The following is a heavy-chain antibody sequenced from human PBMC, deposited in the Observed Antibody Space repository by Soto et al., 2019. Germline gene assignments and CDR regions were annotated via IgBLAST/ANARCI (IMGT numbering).Heavy chain of an antibody. Sequence: PSQTLSLTCVISGDSVSSNSAAWNWIRQSPSRGLEWLGRTYYRSKWYNDYAVSVKSRITINPDTSKNQFSLQLNSVTPEDTAVYYCARDRGILVVVPAAPRGFDYWGQGTLVTAPQ. J-gene: IGHJ4*02. CDR1: GDSVSSNSAA. V-gene: IGHV6-1*01. CDR2: TYYRSKWYN. CDR3: ARDRGILVVVPAAPRGFDY. D-gene: IGHD2-2*01.